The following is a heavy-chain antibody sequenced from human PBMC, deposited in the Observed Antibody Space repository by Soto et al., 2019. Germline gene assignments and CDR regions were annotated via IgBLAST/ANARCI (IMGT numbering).Heavy chain of an antibody. Sequence: GGSLRLSCAASGFTFSSYGMHWVRQAPGKGLEWVAVISYDGSNKYYADSVKGRFTISRDNSKNTLYLQMNSLRAEDTAVYYCARETTAMVTRYYGMDVWGQGTTVTVSS. CDR2: ISYDGSNK. CDR1: GFTFSSYG. CDR3: ARETTAMVTRYYGMDV. V-gene: IGHV3-30*03. D-gene: IGHD5-18*01. J-gene: IGHJ6*02.